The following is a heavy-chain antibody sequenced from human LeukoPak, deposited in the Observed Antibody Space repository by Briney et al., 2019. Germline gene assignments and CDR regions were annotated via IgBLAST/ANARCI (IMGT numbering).Heavy chain of an antibody. CDR3: TRVVSGSYFIPPDY. D-gene: IGHD1-26*01. V-gene: IGHV3-49*04. CDR1: GFTVSSNY. J-gene: IGHJ4*02. CDR2: IRSKAYGGTT. Sequence: GGSLRLSCAASGFTVSSNYMSWVRQAPGKGLEWVGFIRSKAYGGTTEYAASVKGRFTISRDDSKSIAYLQMNSLKTEDTAVYYCTRVVSGSYFIPPDYWGQGTLVTVSS.